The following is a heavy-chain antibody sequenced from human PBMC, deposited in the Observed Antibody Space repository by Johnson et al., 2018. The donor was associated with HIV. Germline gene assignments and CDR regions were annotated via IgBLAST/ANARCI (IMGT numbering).Heavy chain of an antibody. CDR2: ITNSGAST. CDR3: ARVRRREQKLDAFDI. V-gene: IGHV3-23*04. CDR1: GFAFNRYA. J-gene: IGHJ3*02. Sequence: VQLVESGGGLVQPGGSLRLSCAASGFAFNRYAMTWVRQAPGKRLEWVSGITNSGASTYYSDSVKGRFTISRDNSKNTLYLQMNSLRAEDTAVYYCARVRRREQKLDAFDIWGQGTMVTVSS. D-gene: IGHD1-26*01.